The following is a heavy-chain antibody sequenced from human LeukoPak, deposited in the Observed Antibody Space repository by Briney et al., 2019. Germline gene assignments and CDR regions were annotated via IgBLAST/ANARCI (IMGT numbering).Heavy chain of an antibody. V-gene: IGHV4-61*01. CDR2: IYYSGST. CDR3: ARGVVGAFGDRYCQH. D-gene: IGHD1-26*01. CDR1: GGSVSSGSYY. Sequence: SETLSLTCTVSGGSVSSGSYYWSWIRQPQGKGLEWIGYIYYSGSTNYNPSLKSRVTISVDTFKNQFSLKLSSVTAADTAVYYCARGVVGAFGDRYCQHWGQGTLVSVIS. J-gene: IGHJ1*01.